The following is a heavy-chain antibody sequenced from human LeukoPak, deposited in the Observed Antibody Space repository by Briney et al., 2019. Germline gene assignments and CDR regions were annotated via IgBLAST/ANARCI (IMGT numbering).Heavy chain of an antibody. CDR3: ARVRELRFLEWLSNTGIHHDAFDI. D-gene: IGHD3-3*01. V-gene: IGHV3-30*04. CDR1: GFTFSSYA. J-gene: IGHJ3*02. CDR2: ISYDGSNK. Sequence: GRSLRLSCAASGFTFSSYAMHWVRQAPGKGLEWVAVISYDGSNKYYADSVKGRFTISRDNSKNTLYLQMNSLRAEDTAVYYCARVRELRFLEWLSNTGIHHDAFDIWGQGTMVTVSS.